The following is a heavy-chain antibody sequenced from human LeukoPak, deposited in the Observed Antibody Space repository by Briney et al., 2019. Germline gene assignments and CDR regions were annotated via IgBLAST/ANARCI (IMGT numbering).Heavy chain of an antibody. V-gene: IGHV4-34*01. CDR3: ARRPRGIIIKSWFDS. J-gene: IGHJ5*01. D-gene: IGHD3-10*01. CDR1: DGSLSDYH. CDR2: INHSGST. Sequence: SETLSLTCGVYDGSLSDYHWSWTRQPPGKGLEWIGEINHSGSTNYNPSLKSRVIILLDTSKNQFSLNLSSVTAADMAVYYCARRPRGIIIKSWFDSWGQGTLVTVSA.